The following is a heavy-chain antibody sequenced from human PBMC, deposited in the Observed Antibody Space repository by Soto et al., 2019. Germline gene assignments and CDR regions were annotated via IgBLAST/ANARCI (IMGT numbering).Heavy chain of an antibody. J-gene: IGHJ4*02. CDR1: GFTFSSYA. CDR2: ISGSGGST. Sequence: GGSLRLSCAASGFTFSSYAMSWVRQAPGKGLEWVSAISGSGGSTYYADSVKGRFTISRDNSKNTLYLQMNSLRAEDTAVYYCAKDGGDYDFWSGYYYADYWGQGTLVPVSS. D-gene: IGHD3-3*01. CDR3: AKDGGDYDFWSGYYYADY. V-gene: IGHV3-23*01.